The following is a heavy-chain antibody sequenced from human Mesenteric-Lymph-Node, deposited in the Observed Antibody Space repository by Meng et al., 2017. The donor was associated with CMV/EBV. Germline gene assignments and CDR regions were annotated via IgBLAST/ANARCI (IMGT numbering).Heavy chain of an antibody. CDR2: IYYSGST. J-gene: IGHJ6*02. CDR1: GGSISSSSYY. Sequence: GSLRLSCTVSGGSISSSSYYWGWIRQPPGKGLEWIGSIYYSGSTYYNPSLKSRVTISVDTSKNQFSLKLSSVTAADTAVYYCARGFKLVATITTGGYYYGMDVWGQGTTVTVSS. V-gene: IGHV4-39*07. CDR3: ARGFKLVATITTGGYYYGMDV. D-gene: IGHD5-12*01.